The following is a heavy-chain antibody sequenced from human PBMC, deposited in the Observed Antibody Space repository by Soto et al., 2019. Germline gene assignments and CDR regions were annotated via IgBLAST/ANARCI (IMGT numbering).Heavy chain of an antibody. D-gene: IGHD2-15*01. Sequence: QVQLVESGGGVVQPGRSLRLSCAASGIIFSDFPMHWVRQAPGKGLEWVAIISYDGSYKSYADSVKGRFSISRDNSKNTLCLQMNSRTAEDTAMYFGTTAPNSRWQVLDYWGQGTLVTVSS. V-gene: IGHV3-30-3*01. J-gene: IGHJ4*02. CDR1: GIIFSDFP. CDR2: ISYDGSYK. CDR3: TTAPNSRWQVLDY.